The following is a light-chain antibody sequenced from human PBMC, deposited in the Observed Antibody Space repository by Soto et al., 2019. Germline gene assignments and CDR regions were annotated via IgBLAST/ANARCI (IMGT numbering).Light chain of an antibody. Sequence: QTVVTQEPSFSVSPGRTVTLTCGLSSGSVSTSYYPSWYQQTPGQAPRTLIYSTNTRSSGVPDRFSGSILGNKAALTITGALADDESVYYCVLYMGSGVWVFGGGTNSPS. V-gene: IGLV8-61*01. CDR1: SGSVSTSYY. CDR3: VLYMGSGVWV. CDR2: STN. J-gene: IGLJ3*02.